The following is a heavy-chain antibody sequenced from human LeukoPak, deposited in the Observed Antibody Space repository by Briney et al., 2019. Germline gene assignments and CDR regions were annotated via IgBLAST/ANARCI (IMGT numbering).Heavy chain of an antibody. CDR1: GDSISSSGYC. D-gene: IGHD3-3*01. V-gene: IGHV4-31*03. CDR2: IYYSGST. CDR3: TREAEWTRASEPLRAFDI. J-gene: IGHJ3*02. Sequence: SQTLSLTCTVSGDSISSSGYCYTWIRQHPGKGLEWIGSIYYSGSTYYNASLQSRVTISVDTSKNQFSLKLNSVTAADTAVYYCTREAEWTRASEPLRAFDIWGQGTMVIVSS.